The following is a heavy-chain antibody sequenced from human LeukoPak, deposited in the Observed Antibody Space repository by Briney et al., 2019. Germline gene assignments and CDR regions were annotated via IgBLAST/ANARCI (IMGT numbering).Heavy chain of an antibody. CDR2: IVVGSGNT. V-gene: IGHV1-58*02. CDR3: AAREMAVSYYFDY. J-gene: IGHJ4*02. CDR1: GFTFTSSA. Sequence: SVKVSCKASGFTFTSSAMQWVRQARGQRLEWIGWIVVGSGNTNYAQKFQERVTITRDLSTSTVYMELSSLRSEDTAVYYCAAREMAVSYYFDYWGQGTLVTVSS. D-gene: IGHD5-24*01.